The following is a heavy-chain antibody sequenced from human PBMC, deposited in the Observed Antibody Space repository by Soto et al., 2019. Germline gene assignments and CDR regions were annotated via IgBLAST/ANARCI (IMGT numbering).Heavy chain of an antibody. D-gene: IGHD2-15*01. CDR1: GYSFTSYW. Sequence: PGESLKISCKGSGYSFTSYWISWVRQMPGKGLEWMGRIDPSDSYTNYSPSFQGHVTISADKSISTAYLQWSSLKASDTAMYYCARHPPCSGGSCYSGRRPHNWFDPWGQGTLVTVSS. V-gene: IGHV5-10-1*01. CDR2: IDPSDSYT. J-gene: IGHJ5*02. CDR3: ARHPPCSGGSCYSGRRPHNWFDP.